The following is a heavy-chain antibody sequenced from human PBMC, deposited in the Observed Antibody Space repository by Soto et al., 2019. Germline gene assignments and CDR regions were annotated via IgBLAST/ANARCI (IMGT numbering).Heavy chain of an antibody. J-gene: IGHJ4*02. CDR1: GYTFTSYA. CDR2: ISAYNGNT. V-gene: IGHV1-18*01. Sequence: QVQLVQSGAEVKKPGASVKVSCKASGYTFTSYAISWVRQAPGQGLEWMGWISAYNGNTNYAQKLQGRVTMTTDTSXXTAYMELRSLRSDDTALYYCARDPAAYSNNWDEDYWGQGTLVTVSS. CDR3: ARDPAAYSNNWDEDY. D-gene: IGHD1-1*01.